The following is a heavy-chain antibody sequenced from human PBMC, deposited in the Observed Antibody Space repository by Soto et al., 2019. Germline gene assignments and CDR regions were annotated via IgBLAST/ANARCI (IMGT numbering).Heavy chain of an antibody. CDR2: VDHSGRT. V-gene: IGHV4-38-2*01. D-gene: IGHD3-10*01. Sequence: SETLSLTCAVSGYSINSDYYCGWIGQPPGKGLEWIGSVDHSGRTYYSPSLRSRLTIFIDTSKNQFSLRLTSVTAADTAMYFCAKKGYYPSGKINLFDSWGPGTLVTVSS. J-gene: IGHJ4*02. CDR1: GYSINSDYY. CDR3: AKKGYYPSGKINLFDS.